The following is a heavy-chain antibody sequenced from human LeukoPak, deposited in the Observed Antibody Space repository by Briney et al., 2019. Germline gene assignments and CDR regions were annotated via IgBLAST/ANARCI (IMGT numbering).Heavy chain of an antibody. D-gene: IGHD6-13*01. CDR2: RDKSGRS. V-gene: IGHV4-59*01. Sequence: SETLSLTCTVSGASIRSYYWSWIRQAPGKGLEWIGYRDKSGRSKFNPSLESRVTISVDTSENRFSLKLTSVSAADTAVYYCAGGVAVVGGADYWGQGTLVTVSS. J-gene: IGHJ4*02. CDR3: AGGVAVVGGADY. CDR1: GASIRSYY.